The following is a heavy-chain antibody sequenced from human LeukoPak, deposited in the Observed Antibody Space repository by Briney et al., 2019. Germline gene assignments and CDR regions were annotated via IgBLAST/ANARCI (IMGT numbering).Heavy chain of an antibody. V-gene: IGHV1-2*02. CDR3: AGKERGDTYYYDSSGHADH. J-gene: IGHJ4*02. Sequence: GASVKVSCKASGYTFTGYYMHWVRQAPGQGLEWMGWINPNSGGTNYAQKFQGRVTMTRDTSISTAYMELSRLRSDDTAVYYCAGKERGDTYYYDSSGHADHWGQGTLVTVSS. CDR2: INPNSGGT. D-gene: IGHD3-22*01. CDR1: GYTFTGYY.